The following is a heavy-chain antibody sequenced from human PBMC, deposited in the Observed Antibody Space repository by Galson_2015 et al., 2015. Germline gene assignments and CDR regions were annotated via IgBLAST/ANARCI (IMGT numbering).Heavy chain of an antibody. Sequence: SVKVSCKASGYTFTSYYMHWVRQAPGQGLEWMGIINPSGGSTSYAQKFQGRVTMTRDTSTSTVYMELSSLRSEDTAVYYCASQWPEYWYFDLWGRGTLVTVSS. D-gene: IGHD2-8*01. J-gene: IGHJ2*01. CDR2: INPSGGST. CDR1: GYTFTSYY. V-gene: IGHV1-46*01. CDR3: ASQWPEYWYFDL.